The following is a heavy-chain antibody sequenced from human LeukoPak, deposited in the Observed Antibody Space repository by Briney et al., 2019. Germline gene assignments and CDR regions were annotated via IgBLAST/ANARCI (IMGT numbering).Heavy chain of an antibody. Sequence: PGGSLRLSCAASGFTFHHYAIHWVRQVPGKSLEWVSGISWNSAYIGYADSVKGRFTISRDNAKNSVYLQMNSLRAEDTALYYCAKDKAPLYSGYDWDLDFWGQGTMVTVSS. J-gene: IGHJ4*02. D-gene: IGHD5-12*01. V-gene: IGHV3-9*01. CDR2: ISWNSAYI. CDR3: AKDKAPLYSGYDWDLDF. CDR1: GFTFHHYA.